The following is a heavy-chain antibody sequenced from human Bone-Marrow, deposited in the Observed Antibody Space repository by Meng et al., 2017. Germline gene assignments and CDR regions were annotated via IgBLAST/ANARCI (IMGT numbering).Heavy chain of an antibody. J-gene: IGHJ4*02. D-gene: IGHD1-14*01. CDR2: IYYSGST. CDR3: AREASPEYYFDY. CDR1: GGSISSGGYY. V-gene: IGHV4-31*01. Sequence: QVQLQESGPGLVKPSQTLSLTLTVSGGSISSGGYYWSWIRQHPGKGLEWIGYIYYSGSTYYNPSLKSLVTISVDTSKNQFSLKLSSVTAADTAVYYCAREASPEYYFDYWGQGTLVTVSS.